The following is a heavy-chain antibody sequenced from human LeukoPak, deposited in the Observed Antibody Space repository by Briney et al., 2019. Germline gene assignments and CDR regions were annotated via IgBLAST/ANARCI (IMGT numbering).Heavy chain of an antibody. CDR2: IHYNGRT. D-gene: IGHD3-22*01. CDR3: ARDSHYVGSNIVQDIFDS. Sequence: PSETLSLTCAASGGSITTNYWSWIRQPPGKGLEWIGYIHYNGRTNSNPSLRSRGTISVDTSKNQCSLSLSSVTAADTAVYYCARDSHYVGSNIVQDIFDSWGQGTRVTVSS. J-gene: IGHJ3*02. CDR1: GGSITTNY. V-gene: IGHV4-59*01.